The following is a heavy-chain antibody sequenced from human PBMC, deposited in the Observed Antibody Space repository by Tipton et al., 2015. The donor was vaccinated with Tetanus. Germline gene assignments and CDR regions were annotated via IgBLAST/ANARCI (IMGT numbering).Heavy chain of an antibody. CDR3: ATSGGGHCGAKCLINFFDP. V-gene: IGHV4-31*03. CDR2: THFSGGT. Sequence: TLSLTCTVSGVSVMSGEYFWSWVRHLPGKGLEAIGNTHFSGGTYYDPSLRSRATISIDTSKNQFSLKLRPVTAADTAVYYCATSGGGHCGAKCLINFFDPWGQGTLVTVSS. D-gene: IGHD2-15*01. J-gene: IGHJ5*02. CDR1: GVSVMSGEYF.